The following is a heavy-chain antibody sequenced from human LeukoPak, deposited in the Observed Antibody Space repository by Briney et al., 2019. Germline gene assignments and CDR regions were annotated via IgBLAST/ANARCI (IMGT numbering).Heavy chain of an antibody. CDR3: TRSEGKGFDY. Sequence: GGSLRLSCAASGFTFSGSAMHWVRQASGKGLEWVGRIRSKANSYATAYAASVKGGFTISRDDSENTVHLQMNSLKTEDTAVYYCTRSEGKGFDYWGQGALVTVSS. CDR1: GFTFSGSA. CDR2: IRSKANSYAT. V-gene: IGHV3-73*01. D-gene: IGHD3-3*01. J-gene: IGHJ4*02.